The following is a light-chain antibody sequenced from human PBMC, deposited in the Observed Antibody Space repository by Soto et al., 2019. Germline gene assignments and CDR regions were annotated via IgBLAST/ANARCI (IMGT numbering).Light chain of an antibody. Sequence: EIVLTQSPGTLSLSPRDRATLSCSASQSVSSSFLAWYQQKPGQAPRLLIYGASSRAAGIPDRFSGSGSGTDFTLTISRLEPEDFAVYYCQQYGSSPPTFGQGTKVDIK. J-gene: IGKJ1*01. CDR1: QSVSSSF. CDR3: QQYGSSPPT. CDR2: GAS. V-gene: IGKV3-20*01.